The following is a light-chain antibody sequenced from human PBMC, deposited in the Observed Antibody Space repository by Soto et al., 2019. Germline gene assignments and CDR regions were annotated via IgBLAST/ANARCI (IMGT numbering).Light chain of an antibody. J-gene: IGLJ1*01. CDR1: SSNIGGNS. Sequence: QSVLTQPPSVSAAPGQKVTISCSGSSSNIGGNSVSWYQQLPGTAPKLLIYDDAKRPSGIPDRFSGSKSGTSATLGITGFQTGDEADYYCGSWDSSLSAYVFGTGTKRTVL. V-gene: IGLV1-51*01. CDR2: DDA. CDR3: GSWDSSLSAYV.